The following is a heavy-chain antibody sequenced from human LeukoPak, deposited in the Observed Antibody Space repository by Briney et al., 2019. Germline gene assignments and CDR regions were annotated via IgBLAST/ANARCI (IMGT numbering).Heavy chain of an antibody. J-gene: IGHJ4*02. CDR2: IIPIFGTA. Sequence: GSSVKVSCKASGGTFSSYAISWARQAPGQGLEWMGRIIPIFGTANYAQKFQGRVTITTDESTSTAYMELSSLRSEDTAVYYCARDGGYYYDSSGYYAYYFDYWGQGTLVTVSS. CDR3: ARDGGYYYDSSGYYAYYFDY. CDR1: GGTFSSYA. D-gene: IGHD3-22*01. V-gene: IGHV1-69*05.